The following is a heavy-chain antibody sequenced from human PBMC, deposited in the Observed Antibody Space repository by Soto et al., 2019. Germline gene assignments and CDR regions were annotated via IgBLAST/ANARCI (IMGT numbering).Heavy chain of an antibody. CDR1: GFIFSDDY. CDR3: TRISLVGATGGRYFDS. D-gene: IGHD1-26*01. V-gene: IGHV3-72*01. CDR2: IKNKANSYTT. J-gene: IGHJ4*02. Sequence: VQLVESGGGLVQPGGSLRLSCAASGFIFSDDYMDWVRQAPGKGLEWVGRIKNKANSYTTEYAASVKGRFTISRDDSKNSLYLQMNSLKTEDTAVYYCTRISLVGATGGRYFDSWGQGTLLTVSS.